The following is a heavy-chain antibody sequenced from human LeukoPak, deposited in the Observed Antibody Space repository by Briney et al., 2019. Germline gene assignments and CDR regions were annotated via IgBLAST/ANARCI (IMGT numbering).Heavy chain of an antibody. V-gene: IGHV3-23*01. CDR2: ISGSGGST. CDR3: AKDRDYGDSLDAFDI. CDR1: GFTFSSYA. J-gene: IGHJ3*02. Sequence: GASVKVSCKASGFTFSSYAMSWVRQAPGKGLEWVSAISGSGGSTYYADSVKGRFTISRDNSKNTLYLQMNSLRAEDTAVYYCAKDRDYGDSLDAFDIWGQGTMVTVSS. D-gene: IGHD4-17*01.